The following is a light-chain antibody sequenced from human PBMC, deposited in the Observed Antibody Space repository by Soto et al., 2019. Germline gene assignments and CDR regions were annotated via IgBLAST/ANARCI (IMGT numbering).Light chain of an antibody. CDR1: SSDVGGYDF. CDR3: CSYADRYV. Sequence: QSALTQPRSVSGSPGQSVTISCTGTSSDVGGYDFVSWYQQHPGKAPKVMIYDVNKRPSGVPDRFSGSRSGNTASLTISGLQADDAADYYCCSYADRYVFGTGTKLTVL. V-gene: IGLV2-11*01. J-gene: IGLJ1*01. CDR2: DVN.